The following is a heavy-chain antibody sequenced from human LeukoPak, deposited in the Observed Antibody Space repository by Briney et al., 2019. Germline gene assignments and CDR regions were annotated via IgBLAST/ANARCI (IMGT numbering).Heavy chain of an antibody. D-gene: IGHD3-10*01. J-gene: IGHJ4*02. CDR3: AKDIDMARGVLAY. CDR2: ISWNSGSI. Sequence: PGGSLRLSCAASGFTFDDYAMHWVRQAPGKGLEWVSGISWNSGSIGYADSVKGRFTISRDNAKNSLYLQMNSLRAEDTALYYCAKDIDMARGVLAYWGQGTLVTVSS. CDR1: GFTFDDYA. V-gene: IGHV3-9*01.